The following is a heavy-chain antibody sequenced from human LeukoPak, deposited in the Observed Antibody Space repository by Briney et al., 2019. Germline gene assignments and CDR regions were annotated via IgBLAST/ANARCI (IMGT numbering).Heavy chain of an antibody. CDR1: GYTFTSYD. J-gene: IGHJ4*02. D-gene: IGHD3-22*01. Sequence: ASVKVSCKASGYTFTSYDINWVRQATGQGLEWMGWMNPNSGNTGYAQKFQGRVTMTRDTSISTAYMELSRLRSDDTAVYYCARGSKWLLPPFDYWGQGTLVTVSS. V-gene: IGHV1-8*01. CDR2: MNPNSGNT. CDR3: ARGSKWLLPPFDY.